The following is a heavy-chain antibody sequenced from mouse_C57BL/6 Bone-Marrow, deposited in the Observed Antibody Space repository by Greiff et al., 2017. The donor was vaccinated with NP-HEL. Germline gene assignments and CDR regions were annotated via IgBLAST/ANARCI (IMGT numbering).Heavy chain of an antibody. CDR3: ARDQDY. CDR1: GFTFSSYA. Sequence: EVNLVESGGDLVKPGGSLKLSCAASGFTFSSYAMSWVRQTPEKRLEWVATISDGGSYTYYPDNVQGRFTISRDNAKNNLYLQMSHLKSEDTAMYYCARDQDYWGQGTTLTVSS. CDR2: ISDGGSYT. V-gene: IGHV5-4*01. J-gene: IGHJ2*01.